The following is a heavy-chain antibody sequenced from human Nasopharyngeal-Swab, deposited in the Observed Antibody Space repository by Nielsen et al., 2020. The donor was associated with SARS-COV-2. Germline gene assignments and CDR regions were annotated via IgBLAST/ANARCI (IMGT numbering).Heavy chain of an antibody. D-gene: IGHD4-17*01. CDR3: ARDAPAHYGAFY. Sequence: GGSLRLSCAASGFTFGSFDMHWVRQAPGKGLEWVAFIAHNASNEYYGDSVKGRFSISRDSSKNTLYLQMDSLRGEDTAVYYCARDAPAHYGAFYWGRGTLVTVSS. J-gene: IGHJ4*02. CDR2: IAHNASNE. CDR1: GFTFGSFD. V-gene: IGHV3-30*03.